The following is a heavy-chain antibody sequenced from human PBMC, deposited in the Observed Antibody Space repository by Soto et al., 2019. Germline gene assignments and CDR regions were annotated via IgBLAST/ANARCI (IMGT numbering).Heavy chain of an antibody. CDR3: VIASSSGWYDYGMDV. V-gene: IGHV3-64D*08. J-gene: IGHJ6*02. CDR2: ISSNGGST. D-gene: IGHD6-19*01. CDR1: GFTFSSYA. Sequence: GGSLRLSCSASGFTFSSYAMHWVRQAPGKGLEYVSAISSNGGSTYYADSVKGRFTISRDNSKNTLYLQMSSLRAEDTAVYYCVIASSSGWYDYGMDVWGQGTTVTVSS.